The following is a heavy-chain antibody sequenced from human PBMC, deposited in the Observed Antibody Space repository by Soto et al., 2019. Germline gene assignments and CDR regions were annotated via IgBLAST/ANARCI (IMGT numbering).Heavy chain of an antibody. CDR3: AKDQGYCSGGSCYSNRHNWFDP. D-gene: IGHD2-15*01. J-gene: IGHJ5*02. Sequence: GGSLRLSCVASGFTFSSYAMSWVRQAPGKGLEWVSAISGSGGSTYYADSVKGRYTISRDNSKNTLYLQMNSLRAEDKAVYYCAKDQGYCSGGSCYSNRHNWFDPWGQGTLVTVSS. V-gene: IGHV3-23*01. CDR2: ISGSGGST. CDR1: GFTFSSYA.